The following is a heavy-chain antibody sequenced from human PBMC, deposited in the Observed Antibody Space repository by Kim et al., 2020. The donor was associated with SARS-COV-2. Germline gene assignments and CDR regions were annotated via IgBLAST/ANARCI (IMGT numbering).Heavy chain of an antibody. D-gene: IGHD2-2*02. Sequence: GGSLRLSCAASGFTFSSYGIHWVRQAPGKGLGWVAVISYDGSNKYYADSVKGRFTISRDNSKNTLFLQMNSLRAEDTAVYYCAKSTVPAAILGRLGGMDVWGQGTTVTVSS. V-gene: IGHV3-30*18. CDR3: AKSTVPAAILGRLGGMDV. J-gene: IGHJ6*02. CDR2: ISYDGSNK. CDR1: GFTFSSYG.